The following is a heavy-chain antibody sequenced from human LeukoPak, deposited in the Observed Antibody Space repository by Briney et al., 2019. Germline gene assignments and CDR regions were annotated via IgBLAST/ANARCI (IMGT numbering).Heavy chain of an antibody. V-gene: IGHV3-33*01. CDR2: IWSDGSSK. J-gene: IGHJ6*02. D-gene: IGHD6-13*01. CDR3: ARGQPPSYYDMDV. Sequence: YPGGSLRLSCAASGFTFSSYGMHWVRQAPGKGLEWVAVIWSDGSSKHYADSVKGRFTISRDNSKNTLYLQMSSLRAEDTALYYCARGQPPSYYDMDVWGQGTTVTVSS. CDR1: GFTFSSYG.